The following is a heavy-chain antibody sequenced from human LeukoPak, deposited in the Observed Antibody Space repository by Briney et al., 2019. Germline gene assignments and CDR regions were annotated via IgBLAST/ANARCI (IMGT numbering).Heavy chain of an antibody. D-gene: IGHD4-17*01. CDR3: ARFDYADYLAFDY. Sequence: GGSLRLSCAASGFTFSSYSMSWVRQAPGKGLEWVSVISGTSAGTYYADSVKGRFTISRDNFKNTLYLQMNSLRAEDTAVYYCARFDYADYLAFDYWGQGTLVTVSS. V-gene: IGHV3-23*01. CDR1: GFTFSSYS. CDR2: ISGTSAGT. J-gene: IGHJ4*02.